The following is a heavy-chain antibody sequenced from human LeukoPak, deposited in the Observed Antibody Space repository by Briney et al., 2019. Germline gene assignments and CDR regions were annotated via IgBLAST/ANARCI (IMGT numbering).Heavy chain of an antibody. J-gene: IGHJ4*02. CDR1: GYTFTGYY. CDR2: IYPNSGAT. CDR3: GTLLSNGPFDY. Sequence: ASVKVSCKASGYTFTGYYMHWVRQAPGQGLEWMGWIYPNSGATKYAQKFQGRVTMTKDTSISTAYMELSGLRSDDTAVYYCGTLLSNGPFDYWGQGSLVTVSS. V-gene: IGHV1-2*02.